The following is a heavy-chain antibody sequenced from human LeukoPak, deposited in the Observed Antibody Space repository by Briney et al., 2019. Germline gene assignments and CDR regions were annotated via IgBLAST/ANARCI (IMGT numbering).Heavy chain of an antibody. V-gene: IGHV3-30*02. D-gene: IGHD3-22*01. Sequence: GGSLRLSCAASGFTFSSYGMHWVRQAPGKGLEWVAFIRYDGSNKYYADSVEGRFTISRDNSKNTLYLQMNSLRAEDTAVYYCAKWAEYYYDSSGSIPGYWGQGTLITVSS. CDR3: AKWAEYYYDSSGSIPGY. CDR2: IRYDGSNK. CDR1: GFTFSSYG. J-gene: IGHJ4*02.